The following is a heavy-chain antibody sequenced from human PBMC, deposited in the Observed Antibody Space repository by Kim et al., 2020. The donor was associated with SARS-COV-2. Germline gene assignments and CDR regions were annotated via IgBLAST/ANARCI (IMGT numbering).Heavy chain of an antibody. J-gene: IGHJ5*02. CDR1: GGSISSYY. V-gene: IGHV4-59*13. D-gene: IGHD3-10*01. CDR2: IYYSGST. Sequence: SETLSLTCTVSGGSISSYYWSWIRQPPGKGLEWIGYIYYSGSTNYNPSLKSRVTISVDTSKNQFSLKLSSVTAADTAVYYCAGGFYYGSGCAIWVNWFDPWGQGTLVTVSS. CDR3: AGGFYYGSGCAIWVNWFDP.